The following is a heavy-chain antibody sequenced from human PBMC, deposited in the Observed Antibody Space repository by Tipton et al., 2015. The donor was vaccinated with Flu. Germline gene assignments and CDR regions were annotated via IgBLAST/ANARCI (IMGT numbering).Heavy chain of an antibody. CDR1: GGSISSSRYY. J-gene: IGHJ4*02. V-gene: IGHV4-39*06. D-gene: IGHD3-10*01. Sequence: TLSLTCTVSGGSISSSRYYWGWIRQPPGKGLEWIGSIYHSGTAYYNPSLKSRVTISVDTSKNQFALNMISVTAADTAVYFRVRGAGSGTHMVFDFWGEGKLVTVSS. CDR3: VRGAGSGTHMVFDF. CDR2: IYHSGTA.